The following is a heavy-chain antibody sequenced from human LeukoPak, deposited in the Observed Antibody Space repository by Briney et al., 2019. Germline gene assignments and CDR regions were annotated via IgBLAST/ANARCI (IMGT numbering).Heavy chain of an antibody. CDR2: INPNSGGT. J-gene: IGHJ6*03. CDR1: GYTFTGYY. V-gene: IGHV1-2*02. Sequence: ASVKVSCKASGYTFTGYYMHWVRQAPGQGLEWMGWINPNSGGTNYAQKFQGRVTMTRDTSISTAYMELSRLRSDDTAVYYCARVGLSGPVLGVAGIFGSYYYYMDVWGKGTTVTVSS. D-gene: IGHD6-19*01. CDR3: ARVGLSGPVLGVAGIFGSYYYYMDV.